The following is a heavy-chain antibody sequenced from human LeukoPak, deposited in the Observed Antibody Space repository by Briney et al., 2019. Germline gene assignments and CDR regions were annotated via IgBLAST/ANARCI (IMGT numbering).Heavy chain of an antibody. Sequence: GRSLRLSCAASGFTFSSYAMHWVRQAPGKGLEWVAVISYDGSNKYYADSVKGRFTISRDNSKNTLYLQMNSLRAEDTAVYYCARQYSSKYYFDYWGQGTLVTVSS. D-gene: IGHD6-13*01. CDR2: ISYDGSNK. CDR1: GFTFSSYA. V-gene: IGHV3-30-3*01. J-gene: IGHJ4*02. CDR3: ARQYSSKYYFDY.